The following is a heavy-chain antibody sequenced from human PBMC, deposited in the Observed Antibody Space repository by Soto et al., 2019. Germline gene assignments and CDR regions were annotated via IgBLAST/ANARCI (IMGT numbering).Heavy chain of an antibody. CDR2: FRTSGDGGTT. CDR1: GFTFSIYA. Sequence: PGGSLRLSCAASGFTFSIYAMNWVRLAPGKGLEWVSGFRTSGDGGTTYYADSVKGRFTISRDNSKNMLFLQMNSLRAEDTAIYYCAKKVNSGPGSQYFDYWGQGTLVTVSS. V-gene: IGHV3-23*01. J-gene: IGHJ4*02. D-gene: IGHD3-10*01. CDR3: AKKVNSGPGSQYFDY.